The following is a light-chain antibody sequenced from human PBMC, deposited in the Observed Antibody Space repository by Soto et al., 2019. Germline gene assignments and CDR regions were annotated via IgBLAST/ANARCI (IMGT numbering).Light chain of an antibody. CDR2: EAT. V-gene: IGLV2-23*01. CDR1: NSDVGSHNL. J-gene: IGLJ2*01. Sequence: QSALTQPASVYGSPGQSITISCIGTNSDVGSHNLVSWYQQHPGEAPKLIIYEATKRPSGVSSRFSGSKSGNTASLTISGLQAEDEDDYYCFSYVPRDTLTVVFVGGTKLTVL. CDR3: FSYVPRDTLTVV.